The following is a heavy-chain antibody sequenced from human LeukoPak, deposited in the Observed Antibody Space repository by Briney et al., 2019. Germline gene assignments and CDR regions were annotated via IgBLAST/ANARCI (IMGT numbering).Heavy chain of an antibody. CDR1: GFTFSSYS. CDR3: ARALATVTYDY. CDR2: ISSSSSYI. Sequence: GGSLRLSCAASGFTFSSYSMNWVRQAPGRGLEWVSSISSSSSYIYYADSVKGRFTISRDNAKNSLYLQMNSLRAEDTAVYYCARALATVTYDYWGQGTLVTVSS. D-gene: IGHD4-11*01. V-gene: IGHV3-21*01. J-gene: IGHJ4*02.